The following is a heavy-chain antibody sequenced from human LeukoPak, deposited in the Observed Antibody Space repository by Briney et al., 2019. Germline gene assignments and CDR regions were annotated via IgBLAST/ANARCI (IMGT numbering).Heavy chain of an antibody. CDR2: INHSGST. D-gene: IGHD5-18*01. J-gene: IGHJ4*02. V-gene: IGHV4-34*01. Sequence: PSETLSLTCAVYGGSFSGYYWNWIRQPPGKGLEWIGEINHSGSTNYNPSLKSRVTISVDTSKNQFSLTLSSVTAADTAVYYCARGGYSYGYQGGLWYWGQGTLVTVSS. CDR3: ARGGYSYGYQGGLWY. CDR1: GGSFSGYY.